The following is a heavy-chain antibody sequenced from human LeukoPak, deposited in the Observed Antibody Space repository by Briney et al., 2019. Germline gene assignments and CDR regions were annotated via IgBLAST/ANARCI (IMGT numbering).Heavy chain of an antibody. CDR3: AREDNDYGDHGGYFDY. D-gene: IGHD4-17*01. CDR2: IHYSGST. CDR1: GGSMSSGGYY. V-gene: IGHV4-31*11. Sequence: PSQTLSLTCAVSGGSMSSGGYYWSWNRQHPGKGLEWIGYIHYSGSTDYNPSLKSRVTISVDRSKNQFSLKLSSVTAADTAVYYCAREDNDYGDHGGYFDYWGQGTLVTVSS. J-gene: IGHJ4*02.